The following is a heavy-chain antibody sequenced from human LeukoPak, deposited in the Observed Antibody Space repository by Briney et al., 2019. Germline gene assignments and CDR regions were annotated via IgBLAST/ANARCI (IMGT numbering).Heavy chain of an antibody. CDR2: VYPSDSDT. CDR1: GYSFTTYW. J-gene: IGHJ5*02. CDR3: VRLPAGGLLNWFDP. D-gene: IGHD2-15*01. Sequence: GESLKISCKGSGYSFTTYWIGWLRQMPGKGLEWMGIVYPSDSDTRYSPSFQGQVTISADKSISTAYLQWSSLKASDTAMYYCVRLPAGGLLNWFDPWGQGALVTVSS. V-gene: IGHV5-51*01.